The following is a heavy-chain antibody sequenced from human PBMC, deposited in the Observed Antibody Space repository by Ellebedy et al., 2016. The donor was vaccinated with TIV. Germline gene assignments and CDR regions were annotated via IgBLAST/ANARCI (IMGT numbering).Heavy chain of an antibody. CDR3: ARTNIFSSSRDFDL. CDR1: GYTFTGYY. CDR2: INPNSGGT. Sequence: ASVKVSCKASGYTFTGYYMHCVRQAPGQGLEWMGWINPNSGGTNYAQKFQGRVTMTRDTSISTAYMELSRLRSDDTAVYYCARTNIFSSSRDFDLWGRGTLVTVSS. D-gene: IGHD6-13*01. V-gene: IGHV1-2*02. J-gene: IGHJ2*01.